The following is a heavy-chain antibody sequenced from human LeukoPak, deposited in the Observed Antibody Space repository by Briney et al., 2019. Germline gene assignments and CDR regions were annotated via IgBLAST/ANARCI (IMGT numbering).Heavy chain of an antibody. V-gene: IGHV3-49*04. CDR1: GFTFGDYA. CDR2: IRSKAYGGTG. CDR3: TTYCSSTSCYTFDY. J-gene: IGHJ4*02. D-gene: IGHD2-2*02. Sequence: GGSLRLSCTASGFTFGDYAMSWVRQAPGKGLEWVGFIRSKAYGGTGEYAASVKGRFTISRDDSKSIAHLQMNSLKTEDTAMYYCTTYCSSTSCYTFDYWGQGTLVTVSS.